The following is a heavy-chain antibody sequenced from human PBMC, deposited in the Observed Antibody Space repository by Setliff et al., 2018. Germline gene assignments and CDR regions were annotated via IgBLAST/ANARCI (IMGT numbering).Heavy chain of an antibody. V-gene: IGHV7-4-1*02. CDR3: ARVWRSSSWYWFDP. CDR1: GGTFSSYG. J-gene: IGHJ5*02. Sequence: ASVKVSCKASGGTFSSYGISWVRQAPGQGLEWMGWINTNTGNPTYAQGFTGRFVFSLDTSVSTAYLQISSLKAEDTAVYYCARVWRSSSWYWFDPWGQGTLVTVSS. D-gene: IGHD6-13*01. CDR2: INTNTGNP.